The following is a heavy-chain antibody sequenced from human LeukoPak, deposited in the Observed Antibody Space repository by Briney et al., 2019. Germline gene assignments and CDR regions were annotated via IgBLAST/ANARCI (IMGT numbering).Heavy chain of an antibody. D-gene: IGHD7-27*01. V-gene: IGHV4-31*03. CDR1: GGSISSGGYY. J-gene: IGHJ5*02. CDR2: IYYSGST. CDR3: ARDGDLSLDP. Sequence: PSETLSLTCTVSGGSISSGGYYWSWIRQHPGMGLEWIGYIYYSGSTYYNPSLKSRVTISVDTSKNQFSLKLSSVTAADTAVYYCARDGDLSLDPWGQGTLVTVSS.